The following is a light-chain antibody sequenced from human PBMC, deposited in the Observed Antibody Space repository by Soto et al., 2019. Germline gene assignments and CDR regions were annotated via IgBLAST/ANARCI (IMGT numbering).Light chain of an antibody. CDR2: LERSGSY. CDR3: ETWDINTRV. V-gene: IGLV4-60*02. J-gene: IGLJ2*01. Sequence: QSVLTQSSSASASLGSSVRLTCTLSSGHSSNIIAWHQQQPGKAPRYLMKLERSGSYNKGSGVPDRFSGSSSGPDRYLTISNLQFEDEADYYCETWDINTRVFGGGTKLTVL. CDR1: SGHSSNI.